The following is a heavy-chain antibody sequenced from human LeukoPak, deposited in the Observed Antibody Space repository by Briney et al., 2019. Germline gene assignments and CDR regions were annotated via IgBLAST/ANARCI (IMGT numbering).Heavy chain of an antibody. CDR1: GFTFSSYS. CDR2: IHKSGTT. V-gene: IGHV4-59*10. J-gene: IGHJ4*02. CDR3: ARVFGGNSLDY. Sequence: GSLRLSCAASGFTFSSYSMNWVRQAPGKGLEWIGRIHKSGTTYYSPSLKTRVTMSIDTSKNQFSLQLSAVSAADTAIYYCARVFGGNSLDYWGQGTLVAVSS. D-gene: IGHD1-26*01.